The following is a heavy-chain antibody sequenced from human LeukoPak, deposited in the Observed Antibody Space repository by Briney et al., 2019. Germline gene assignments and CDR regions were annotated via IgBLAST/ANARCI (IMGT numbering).Heavy chain of an antibody. Sequence: ASVKVSCKASGYTFTSYGISWVRQAPGQGLEWMGWISAYNGNTNYAQKLQGRVAMTTDTSTSTAYMELRSLRSDDTAVYYCARGTQLSGWYRSGCWFDPWGQGTLVTVSS. V-gene: IGHV1-18*01. CDR3: ARGTQLSGWYRSGCWFDP. CDR2: ISAYNGNT. J-gene: IGHJ5*02. D-gene: IGHD6-19*01. CDR1: GYTFTSYG.